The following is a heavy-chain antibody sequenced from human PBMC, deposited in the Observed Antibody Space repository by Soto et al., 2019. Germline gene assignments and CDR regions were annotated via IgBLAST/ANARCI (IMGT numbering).Heavy chain of an antibody. CDR1: GGTFSSYA. J-gene: IGHJ5*02. CDR3: ARDLGPGGGYCSGGSCYGWFAP. D-gene: IGHD2-15*01. CDR2: IIPIFGTA. Sequence: SVKVSCKASGGTFSSYAISWVRQAPGQGLEWMGGIIPIFGTANYAQKFQGRVTITADESTSTAYMELSSLRSEDTAVYYCARDLGPGGGYCSGGSCYGWFAPSGQCTLVLVSS. V-gene: IGHV1-69*13.